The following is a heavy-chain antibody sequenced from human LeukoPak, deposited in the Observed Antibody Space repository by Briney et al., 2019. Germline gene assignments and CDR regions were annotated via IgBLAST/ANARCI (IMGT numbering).Heavy chain of an antibody. J-gene: IGHJ4*02. CDR1: GGSFSGYY. V-gene: IGHV4-34*01. Sequence: SETLSLTCAVYGGSFSGYYWSWIRQPPGKGLEWIGEINHSGSTNYNPSLKSRVTISVDTSKNQFSLKLSSVTAADMAVYYCARTSGSLDCWGQGTLVTVSS. D-gene: IGHD1-26*01. CDR2: INHSGST. CDR3: ARTSGSLDC.